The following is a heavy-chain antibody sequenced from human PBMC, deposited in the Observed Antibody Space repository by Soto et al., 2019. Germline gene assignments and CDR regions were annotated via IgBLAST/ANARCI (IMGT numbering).Heavy chain of an antibody. J-gene: IGHJ4*02. CDR1: GFTFSSDA. CDR2: ITASGGST. Sequence: GGSLRLSCAASGFTFSSDAMGWVRQAPGKGLEWVSSITASGGSTYYADSVKGRFTISRDNTKNRLYLELNSLRAEDTALYYCAKHFGGTQSHFNSWGQGTLVTVSS. D-gene: IGHD3-3*01. V-gene: IGHV3-23*01. CDR3: AKHFGGTQSHFNS.